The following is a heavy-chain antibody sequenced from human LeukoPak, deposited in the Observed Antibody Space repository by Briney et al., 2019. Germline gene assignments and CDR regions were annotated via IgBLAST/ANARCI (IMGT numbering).Heavy chain of an antibody. J-gene: IGHJ5*02. CDR2: ISWDGDTT. V-gene: IGHV3-43*01. CDR1: GFTFDDYT. Sequence: GGSLRLSCAASGFTFDDYTMHWVRQAPGKGLEWVSLISWDGDTTYYADSVKGRFTISRDNSKNSLYLQMNGLRTEDTAFYYCAKDRGPATITTPTWGQGTLVTVSS. D-gene: IGHD4-11*01. CDR3: AKDRGPATITTPT.